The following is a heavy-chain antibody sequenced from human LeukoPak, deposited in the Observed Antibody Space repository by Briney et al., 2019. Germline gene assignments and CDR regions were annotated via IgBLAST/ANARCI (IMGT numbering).Heavy chain of an antibody. J-gene: IGHJ6*02. CDR1: GFTSSSYS. CDR2: ISSSSSYI. CDR3: ARTFGYSGNSGFPKDGMDV. Sequence: GGSLRLSCAASGFTSSSYSMSWVRQAPGKGLGWVSCISSSSSYIYYADSVKGRFTISRDNAKNSLYLQMNSLRAEDTAVYYCARTFGYSGNSGFPKDGMDVWGQGATVTVS. D-gene: IGHD4-23*01. V-gene: IGHV3-21*01.